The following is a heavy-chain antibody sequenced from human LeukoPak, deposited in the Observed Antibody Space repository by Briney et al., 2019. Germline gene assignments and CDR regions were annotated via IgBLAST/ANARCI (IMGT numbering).Heavy chain of an antibody. D-gene: IGHD3-3*01. V-gene: IGHV4-4*02. J-gene: IGHJ4*02. Sequence: SETLSLTCGVSGGSITTTNWWTWVRQPPGKGLEWVGEVHLDGRTNYNPSLESRLTISVDLSENHISLRLTSVTAADTAVYYCAREGGFYRPLDYSGQGTLVTVSS. CDR1: GGSITTTNW. CDR3: AREGGFYRPLDY. CDR2: VHLDGRT.